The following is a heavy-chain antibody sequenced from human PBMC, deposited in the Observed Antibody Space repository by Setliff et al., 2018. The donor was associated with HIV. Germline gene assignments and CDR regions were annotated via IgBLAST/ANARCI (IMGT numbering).Heavy chain of an antibody. CDR1: GYIFTGYY. D-gene: IGHD2-8*02. V-gene: IGHV1-2*06. CDR2: INPNNGDT. J-gene: IGHJ4*02. Sequence: GASVKVSCKASGYIFTGYYIHWVRQAPGQGLEWMGRINPNNGDTNSAQKFQGRVTMTRDTSISTAYMELSRLRSDDTALYYCAREADYSDTGGQYRYWGQGTLVTVSS. CDR3: AREADYSDTGGQYRY.